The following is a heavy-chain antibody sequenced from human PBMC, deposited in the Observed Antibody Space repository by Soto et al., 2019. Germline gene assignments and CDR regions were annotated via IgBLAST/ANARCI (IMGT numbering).Heavy chain of an antibody. CDR2: IHPSDSYT. CDR3: ARLGGISPLDY. D-gene: IGHD6-13*01. V-gene: IGHV5-10-1*01. J-gene: IGHJ4*02. CDR1: GYNFSHYW. Sequence: LKISCKGSGYNFSHYWITWVRQMPGKGLEWIGRIHPSDSYTNYNPSFQGHVTISSDKSIGTASLQWSSLKASDTAIYYCARLGGISPLDYWGQGSLVTVSS.